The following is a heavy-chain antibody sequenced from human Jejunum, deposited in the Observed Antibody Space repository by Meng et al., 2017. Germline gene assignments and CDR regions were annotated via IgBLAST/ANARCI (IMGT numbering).Heavy chain of an antibody. Sequence: GQLVESGGGLVRPGESLKPSCGVSGGTFSGSDIHWVRQASGKGLEWVGRIRSKTNNFATAYPASVKGRFTISRDDSKDTAFLQMNSLITEDTALYYCTMYASGHIWGQGTVVTVSS. V-gene: IGHV3-73*02. D-gene: IGHD2-8*01. CDR3: TMYASGHI. CDR2: IRSKTNNFAT. CDR1: GGTFSGSD. J-gene: IGHJ3*02.